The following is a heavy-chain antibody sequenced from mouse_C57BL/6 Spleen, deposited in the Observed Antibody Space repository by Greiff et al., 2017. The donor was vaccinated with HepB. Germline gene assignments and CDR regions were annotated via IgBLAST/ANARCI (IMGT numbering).Heavy chain of an antibody. Sequence: VQLQQSGPELVKPGASVKISCKASGYTFTDYYMNWVKQSHGKSLEWIGDINPNNGGTSYNQKFKGKATLTVDKSSSTAYMELSSLTSEDSAVYYCARGAMDDWGQGTSVTVSS. CDR3: ARGAMDD. J-gene: IGHJ4*01. V-gene: IGHV1-26*01. CDR1: GYTFTDYY. CDR2: INPNNGGT.